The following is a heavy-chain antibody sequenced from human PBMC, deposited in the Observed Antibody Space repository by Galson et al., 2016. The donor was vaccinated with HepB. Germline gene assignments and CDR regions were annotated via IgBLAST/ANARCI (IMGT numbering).Heavy chain of an antibody. D-gene: IGHD3-9*01. J-gene: IGHJ4*02. CDR3: LRGGRSPWLSFHGY. V-gene: IGHV1-18*04. CDR1: GYTFTAYG. Sequence: QSGADVKKPGASVKVSCKASGYTFTAYGITWVRQAPGQGLEWMGWISGFSGNTHYAQKVQERMTMTTDTSTNTAYMDLRSLRSDDTAIYYCLRGGRSPWLSFHGYWGQGTQGTVSS. CDR2: ISGFSGNT.